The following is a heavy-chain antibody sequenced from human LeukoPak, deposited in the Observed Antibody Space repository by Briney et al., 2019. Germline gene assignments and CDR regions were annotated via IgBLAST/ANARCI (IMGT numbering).Heavy chain of an antibody. V-gene: IGHV1-2*06. CDR3: ARGKHSGSYTTIDH. D-gene: IGHD1-26*01. J-gene: IGHJ4*02. CDR2: INPNSGGT. Sequence: GASVKVSCKASGYTFTGYYMHWVRQAPGQGLEWMGRINPNSGGTNYAQKFQGRVTMTRDTSISTAYMELSRLRSDDTAVYYCARGKHSGSYTTIDHWGQGTLVTVSS. CDR1: GYTFTGYY.